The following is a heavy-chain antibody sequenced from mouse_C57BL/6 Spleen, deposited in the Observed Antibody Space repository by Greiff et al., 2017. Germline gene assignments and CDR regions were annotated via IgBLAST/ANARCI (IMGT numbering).Heavy chain of an antibody. Sequence: QVQLQQPGAELVKPGASVKLSCKASGYTFTSYWMHWVKQRPGQGLEWIGMIHPNSGSTNYNEKFKSKATLTGDKASRTAYMQLSSLTSEDSTVYYCARGGSSGNYFDYWSQGTTLTVSS. CDR3: ARGGSSGNYFDY. D-gene: IGHD3-2*02. V-gene: IGHV1-64*01. CDR2: IHPNSGST. CDR1: GYTFTSYW. J-gene: IGHJ2*01.